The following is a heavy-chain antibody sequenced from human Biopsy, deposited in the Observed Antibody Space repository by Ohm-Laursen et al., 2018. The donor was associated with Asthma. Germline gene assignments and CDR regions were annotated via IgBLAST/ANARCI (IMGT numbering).Heavy chain of an antibody. CDR3: AKEVFPGWELRRGPDS. CDR2: ISFDGTNR. D-gene: IGHD1-26*01. J-gene: IGHJ4*02. Sequence: SLRLFCAASGFSFSNYGMHWVRQAPGEGLDWVAVISFDGTNRNYTDSVKGRFTISRDNSRNTLHLEMNSLRAEDTAVYFCAKEVFPGWELRRGPDSWGQGTLVTVSS. V-gene: IGHV3-30*18. CDR1: GFSFSNYG.